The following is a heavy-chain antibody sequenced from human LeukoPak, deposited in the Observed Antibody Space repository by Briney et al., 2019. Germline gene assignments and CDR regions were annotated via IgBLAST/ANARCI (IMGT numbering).Heavy chain of an antibody. D-gene: IGHD3-9*01. CDR2: IYYSGST. CDR3: ARSLSTYYDILTGYFSGYYYYMDV. Sequence: SETLSLTCTVSSRPISSHYWSWIAQPPGKGLEGCGYIYYSGSTNYNPSPKSRVTISVDTSKNQFSLKLSSVTAADTAVYYCARSLSTYYDILTGYFSGYYYYMDVWGKGTTVTVSS. V-gene: IGHV4-59*11. CDR1: SRPISSHY. J-gene: IGHJ6*03.